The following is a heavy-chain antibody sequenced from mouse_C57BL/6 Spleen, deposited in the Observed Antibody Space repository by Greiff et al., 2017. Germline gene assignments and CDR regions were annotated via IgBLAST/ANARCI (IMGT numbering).Heavy chain of an antibody. D-gene: IGHD1-1*01. Sequence: EVKLMESGAELVRPGASVKLSCTASGFNIKDDYMHWVKQRPEQGLEWIGWIDPENGDTEYASKFQGKATITADTSSNTAYLQLSSLTSEDTAVYYCTTGGYYGSSYGAYWGQGTLVTVSA. CDR3: TTGGYYGSSYGAY. CDR2: IDPENGDT. CDR1: GFNIKDDY. J-gene: IGHJ3*01. V-gene: IGHV14-4*01.